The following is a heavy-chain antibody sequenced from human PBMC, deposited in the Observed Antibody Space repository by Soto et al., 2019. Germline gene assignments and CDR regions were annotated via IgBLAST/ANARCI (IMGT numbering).Heavy chain of an antibody. D-gene: IGHD3-22*01. CDR1: GGSISSSSYY. Sequence: PSETLSLTCTVSGGSISSSSYYWGWIRQPPGKGLEWIGSIYYSGSTYYNPSLKSRVTISVDTSKNQFSLKLSSVTAADTAVYYCARTSRPGYSLGYWFDPWGQGTLVTVSS. J-gene: IGHJ5*02. CDR2: IYYSGST. CDR3: ARTSRPGYSLGYWFDP. V-gene: IGHV4-39*07.